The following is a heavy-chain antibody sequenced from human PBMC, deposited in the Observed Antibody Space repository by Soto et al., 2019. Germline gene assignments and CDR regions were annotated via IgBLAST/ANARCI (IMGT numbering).Heavy chain of an antibody. J-gene: IGHJ4*02. CDR1: GGSISGHY. D-gene: IGHD6-19*01. V-gene: IGHV4-59*11. Sequence: PSETLSLTCTVSGGSISGHYWIWIRQSPGKGLGWIGNIFYTGRTNYNPSLKSRVTLSVDTSKNQFSLRLSSVTAADTAVYYCARVGSSGWSPDYWGQGTLVTVSS. CDR3: ARVGSSGWSPDY. CDR2: IFYTGRT.